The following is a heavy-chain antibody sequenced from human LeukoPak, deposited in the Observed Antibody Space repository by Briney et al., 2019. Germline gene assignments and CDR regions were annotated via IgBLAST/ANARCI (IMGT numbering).Heavy chain of an antibody. CDR1: GFTFSSYA. CDR2: ISGSGGST. J-gene: IGHJ4*02. D-gene: IGHD3-9*01. CDR3: AKDRGILTALDY. V-gene: IGHV3-23*01. Sequence: PGGSLRLSCAAPGFTFSSYAMSSVRQAPGKGLEWVSAISGSGGSTYYPDSVKGQFTISRDNSKNPLYLQMNSLRAEDTAVYYCAKDRGILTALDYWGQGTLVTVSS.